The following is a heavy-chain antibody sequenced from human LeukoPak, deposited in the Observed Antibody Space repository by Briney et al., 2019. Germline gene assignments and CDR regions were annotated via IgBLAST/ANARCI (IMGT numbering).Heavy chain of an antibody. Sequence: ASVKVSCKASGFTFTSYYRHWVRQGPGQGLELMGIINPSGSYTSYAQKFQGRVTMTRYTSTSTVYMELSSLRSEDTAVYYCARDNSGGSTWWFDPWGQGTLVTVSS. CDR1: GFTFTSYY. J-gene: IGHJ5*02. V-gene: IGHV1-46*01. CDR3: ARDNSGGSTWWFDP. CDR2: INPSGSYT. D-gene: IGHD2-15*01.